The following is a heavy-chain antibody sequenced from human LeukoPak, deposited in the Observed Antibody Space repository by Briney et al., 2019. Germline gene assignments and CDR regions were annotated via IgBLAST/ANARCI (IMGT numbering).Heavy chain of an antibody. V-gene: IGHV3-33*01. CDR1: GFTFRSYG. CDR3: ARPYYYDSSGYSPYGMDV. D-gene: IGHD3-22*01. Sequence: PGRSLRLSCAASGFTFRSYGMYWVRQAPGKGLEWVAVIWYDGSNKYYADSVKGRFTISRDNSKNTLFLQMNSLRAEDTAAYYCARPYYYDSSGYSPYGMDVWGQGTTVTVSS. J-gene: IGHJ6*02. CDR2: IWYDGSNK.